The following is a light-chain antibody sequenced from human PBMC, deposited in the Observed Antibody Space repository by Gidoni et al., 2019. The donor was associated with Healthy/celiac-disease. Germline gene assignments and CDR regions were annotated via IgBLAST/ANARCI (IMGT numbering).Light chain of an antibody. CDR2: AAS. Sequence: DIQMTQSPSSLSASLGYRVTITCRAIQGISNYLSWYQQKQGKVTKLLIYAASTLQSGVPSVFSGSGYWTDFTLTISSLQPEDVATYYCQKYNSAPFTFGPGTKVEIK. V-gene: IGKV1-27*01. J-gene: IGKJ3*01. CDR3: QKYNSAPFT. CDR1: QGISNY.